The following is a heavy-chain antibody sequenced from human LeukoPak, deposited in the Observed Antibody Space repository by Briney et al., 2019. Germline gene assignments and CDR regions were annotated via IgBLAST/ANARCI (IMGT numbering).Heavy chain of an antibody. CDR3: VRDGYNQNRFDF. J-gene: IGHJ4*02. CDR2: IKEDGTLA. CDR1: GFSFGLHW. D-gene: IGHD3-22*01. V-gene: IGHV3-7*03. Sequence: GGSLRLSCAASGFSFGLHWMNWVRQAPGKGLEWVANIKEDGTLAYYADSVTGRFSISRDNTKNSLYLQMNGLRAEHTAVYFCVRDGYNQNRFDFWGQGILVTVSS.